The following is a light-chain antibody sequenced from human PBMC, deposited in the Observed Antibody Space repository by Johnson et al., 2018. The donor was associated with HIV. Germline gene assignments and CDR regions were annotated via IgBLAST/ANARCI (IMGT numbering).Light chain of an antibody. CDR3: GTWDSSLSVYV. V-gene: IGLV1-51*02. CDR2: ENN. CDR1: SSNIGNNY. Sequence: QPVLTQPPSVSAAPGQKVTISCSGSSSNIGNNYVSWYQQLPGTAPKLLIYENNKRPSEIPDRFSGSKSGTSATLGITGLQTGDEADCYCGTWDSSLSVYVFGTGTKGTVL. J-gene: IGLJ1*01.